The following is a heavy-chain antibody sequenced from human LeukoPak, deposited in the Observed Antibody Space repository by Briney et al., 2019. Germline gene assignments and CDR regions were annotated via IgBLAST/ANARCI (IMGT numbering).Heavy chain of an antibody. CDR3: ASRSGWYFYYFDF. D-gene: IGHD6-19*01. Sequence: SETLSLTCTVSGGSISSYYWSWIRQPPGKGLEWIASIYHSGTTYYNPSLKSRVTISVDTSKNQLSLKLSSVTAADTAVYYCASRSGWYFYYFDFWGQGTLVSVSS. CDR1: GGSISSYY. J-gene: IGHJ4*02. V-gene: IGHV4-59*08. CDR2: IYHSGTT.